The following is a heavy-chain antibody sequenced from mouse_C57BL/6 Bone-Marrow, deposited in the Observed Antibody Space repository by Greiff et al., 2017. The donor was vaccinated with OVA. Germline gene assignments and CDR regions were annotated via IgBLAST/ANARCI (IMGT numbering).Heavy chain of an antibody. CDR3: ARGTDGYYAAWFAY. Sequence: QVQLQQPGAELVRPGSSVKLSCKASGYTFTSYWMHWVKQRPIQGLEWIGNIDPSDSETHYNQKFKDKATLTVDKSSSTAYMQLSSLTSEDSAVYYCARGTDGYYAAWFAYWGQGTLVTVSA. CDR2: IDPSDSET. V-gene: IGHV1-52*01. CDR1: GYTFTSYW. D-gene: IGHD2-3*01. J-gene: IGHJ3*01.